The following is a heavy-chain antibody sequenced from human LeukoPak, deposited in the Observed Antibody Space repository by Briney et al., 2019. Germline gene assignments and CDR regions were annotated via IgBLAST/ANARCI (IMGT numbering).Heavy chain of an antibody. CDR1: GYTFTDYY. CDR2: INPNSGVT. V-gene: IGHV1-2*02. D-gene: IGHD3-16*01. Sequence: GASVKVSCKASGYTFTDYYMHWVRQAPGQGREWMGWINPNSGVTNYAQTFQGRVTMTRETSISTAYMELAWLSSDNTAVYYCARERSNGGLRLDFWGQGTLVTASS. CDR3: ARERSNGGLRLDF. J-gene: IGHJ4*02.